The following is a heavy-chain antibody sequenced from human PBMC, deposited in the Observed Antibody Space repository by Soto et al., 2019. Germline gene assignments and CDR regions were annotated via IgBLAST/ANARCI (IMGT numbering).Heavy chain of an antibody. CDR1: GGTFSSYA. D-gene: IGHD3-16*01. V-gene: IGHV1-69*01. CDR3: ARDAPVSFGGVIGEVGYYGMDV. J-gene: IGHJ6*02. Sequence: QVQLVQSGAEVKKPGSSVKVSCKASGGTFSSYAISWVRQAPGQGLEWMGGIIPIFGTANYAQKFQGRVTITADESTSTAYMELSSLISEDTAVYYCARDAPVSFGGVIGEVGYYGMDVWGQGTTVTVSS. CDR2: IIPIFGTA.